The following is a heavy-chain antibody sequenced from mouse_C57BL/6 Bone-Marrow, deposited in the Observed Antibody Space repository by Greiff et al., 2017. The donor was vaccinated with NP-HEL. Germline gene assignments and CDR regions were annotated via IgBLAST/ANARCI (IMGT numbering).Heavy chain of an antibody. D-gene: IGHD2-4*01. CDR1: GFTFSSYG. V-gene: IGHV5-6*01. J-gene: IGHJ3*01. CDR2: ISSGGSYT. CDR3: ARREIYYDYDGSC. Sequence: VQLKESGGDLVKPGGSLKLSCAASGFTFSSYGMSWVRQTPDKRLEWVATISSGGSYTYYPDSVKGRFTISRDNAKNTLYLQMSSLKSEDTAMYYCARREIYYDYDGSCWGKTTLVTVSA.